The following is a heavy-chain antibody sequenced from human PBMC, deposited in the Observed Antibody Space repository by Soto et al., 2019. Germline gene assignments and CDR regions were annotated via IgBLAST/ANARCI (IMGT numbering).Heavy chain of an antibody. D-gene: IGHD3-3*01. CDR2: ITSSGRTI. Sequence: QVQLVESGGGLVKPGGSLRLSCAASGFTFSDYSMGWIRPAPGKGLEWVSHITSSGRTIYYADSVKGRFTISRDNAQNSLYLQRNSLTAEDTAVYFCARAPEDFWRDYFYVDVWGKGTTVTVSS. J-gene: IGHJ6*03. V-gene: IGHV3-11*01. CDR3: ARAPEDFWRDYFYVDV. CDR1: GFTFSDYS.